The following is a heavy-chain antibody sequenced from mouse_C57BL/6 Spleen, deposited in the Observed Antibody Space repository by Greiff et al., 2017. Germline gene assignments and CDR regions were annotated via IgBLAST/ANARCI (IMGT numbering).Heavy chain of an antibody. CDR3: ERGEGSSLAWFAY. D-gene: IGHD6-1*01. J-gene: IGHJ3*01. Sequence: EVKLMESGPGLVKPSQSLSLTCSVTGYSITSGYYWNWNRQLPGNQLEWVGYIRSDGSNNYNPSLKKRTSITRDTSKNQFFLQLKSVTTEDTATYDCERGEGSSLAWFAYGGQGTLGTVSA. V-gene: IGHV3-6*01. CDR2: IRSDGSN. CDR1: GYSITSGYY.